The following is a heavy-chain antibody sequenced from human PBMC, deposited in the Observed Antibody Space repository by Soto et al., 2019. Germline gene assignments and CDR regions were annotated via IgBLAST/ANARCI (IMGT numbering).Heavy chain of an antibody. CDR3: ARAYGYYFDY. D-gene: IGHD4-17*01. CDR1: GGSISSYY. J-gene: IGHJ4*02. Sequence: SETLSLTCTVSGGSISSYYWSWIRQPPGKGLEWTGYIYYSGSTNYNPSLKSRVTISVDTSKNQFSLKLSSVTAADTAVYYCARAYGYYFDYWGQGTLVTVSS. V-gene: IGHV4-59*01. CDR2: IYYSGST.